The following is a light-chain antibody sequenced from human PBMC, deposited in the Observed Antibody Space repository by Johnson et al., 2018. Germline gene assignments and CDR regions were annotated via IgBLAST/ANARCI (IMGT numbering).Light chain of an antibody. CDR2: ENN. V-gene: IGLV1-51*02. CDR1: RSNIGNNY. J-gene: IGLJ1*01. Sequence: QSVLTQPPSVSAAPGQKVTISYSGSRSNIGNNYVSWYQQLPGTAPKLLIYENNKRPSGIPDRFSGSKSGTSATLGITGLQTGDEADYYCGTWDSSLSAGNVFGTGTKVTVL. CDR3: GTWDSSLSAGNV.